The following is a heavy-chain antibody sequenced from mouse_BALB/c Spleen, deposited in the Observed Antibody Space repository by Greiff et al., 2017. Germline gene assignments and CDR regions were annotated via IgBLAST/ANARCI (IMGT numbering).Heavy chain of an antibody. CDR1: GYTFTSYY. Sequence: VQLQQSGAELVKPGASVKLSCKASGYTFTSYYMYWVKQRPGQGLEWIGEINPSNGGTNFNEKFKSKATLTVDKSSSTAYMQLSSLTSEDSAVYYCTRSVLRRGYAMDYWGQGTSVTVSS. D-gene: IGHD2-12*01. V-gene: IGHV1S81*02. CDR2: INPSNGGT. CDR3: TRSVLRRGYAMDY. J-gene: IGHJ4*01.